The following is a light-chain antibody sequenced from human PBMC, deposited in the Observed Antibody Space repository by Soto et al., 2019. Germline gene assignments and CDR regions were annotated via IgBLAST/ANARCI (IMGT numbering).Light chain of an antibody. Sequence: DIQMTQTPSTVSASVGDRVTITCRASQTVYSWLAWYQQKPGKAPKLLISEASTLQSGVPSRFAGSGSGTEFTLAISRLQPDDFATYYCQQYSSYFPDTFVQGTKV. CDR3: QQYSSYFPDT. CDR2: EAS. V-gene: IGKV1-5*03. J-gene: IGKJ2*01. CDR1: QTVYSW.